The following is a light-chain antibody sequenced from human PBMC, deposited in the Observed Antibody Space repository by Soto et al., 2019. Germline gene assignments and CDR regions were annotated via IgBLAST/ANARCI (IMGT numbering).Light chain of an antibody. J-gene: IGKJ2*01. CDR3: RQYNNWPQG. Sequence: EIVMTQSPATLSVSPGERATLSCRASQSVSSNLAWYQQKPGQAPRLLIYGASTRATGIPARFSGSGSGTEXXXXXXXXXXXXFXVYYCRQYNNWPQGFGQGTKLEIK. CDR2: GAS. CDR1: QSVSSN. V-gene: IGKV3-15*01.